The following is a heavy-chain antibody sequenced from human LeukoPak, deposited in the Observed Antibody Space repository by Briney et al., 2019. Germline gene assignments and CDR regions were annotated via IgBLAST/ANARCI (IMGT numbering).Heavy chain of an antibody. D-gene: IGHD5-18*01. CDR2: IYSGGST. CDR3: ARFGYGYGFDY. J-gene: IGHJ4*02. V-gene: IGHV3-53*04. Sequence: QTGGSLRLSCAASGFTVSSNYMSWVRQAPGKGLEWVSVIYSGGSTYYADSVKGRFTISRHNSKNTLCLQMNSLRAEDTAVYYCARFGYGYGFDYWGQGTLVTVSS. CDR1: GFTVSSNY.